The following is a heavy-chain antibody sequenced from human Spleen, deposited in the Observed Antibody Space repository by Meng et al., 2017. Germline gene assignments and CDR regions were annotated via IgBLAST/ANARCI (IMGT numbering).Heavy chain of an antibody. J-gene: IGHJ5*02. CDR1: GGSISSTNW. V-gene: IGHV4-4*02. CDR3: ASGRFGWFDP. D-gene: IGHD3-16*01. CDR2: IYYSGST. Sequence: QVQLQESGPGLVKPSGTLSLTCGVSGGSISSTNWWSWVRQSPGKGLEWIGYIYYSGSTYYNPSLKSRDTISVDTSKNQFSLKLSSVTAADTAVYYCASGRFGWFDPWGQGTLVTVSS.